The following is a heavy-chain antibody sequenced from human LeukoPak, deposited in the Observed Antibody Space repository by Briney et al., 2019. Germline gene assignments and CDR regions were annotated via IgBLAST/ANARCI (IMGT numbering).Heavy chain of an antibody. CDR3: ARVTYCSSTSCPLYSYYYYMDV. CDR1: GYTFTRYY. J-gene: IGHJ6*03. D-gene: IGHD2-2*01. V-gene: IGHV1-2*02. CDR2: INPNSGGT. Sequence: GASVKVSCKASGYTFTRYYMHWVRQAPGQGLEWMGWINPNSGGTNYEQKFQGRVTMTRDTSISTAYMELSRLRADDTAVYYCARVTYCSSTSCPLYSYYYYMDVWGKGTTVTVSS.